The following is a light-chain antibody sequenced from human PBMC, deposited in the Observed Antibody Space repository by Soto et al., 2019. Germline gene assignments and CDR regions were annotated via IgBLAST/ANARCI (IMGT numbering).Light chain of an antibody. CDR3: QQYDSSPLT. V-gene: IGKV3-20*01. CDR1: QSVSSSY. J-gene: IGKJ4*01. CDR2: GAS. Sequence: EIVLTQSPGTLSLSPGERATLSCRASQSVSSSYLAWYQQKPGQAPRLLIYGASSRATGIPDRFSGSGSGTDFTLTISRLDPEDFAVYYCQQYDSSPLTLGGGTKVEIK.